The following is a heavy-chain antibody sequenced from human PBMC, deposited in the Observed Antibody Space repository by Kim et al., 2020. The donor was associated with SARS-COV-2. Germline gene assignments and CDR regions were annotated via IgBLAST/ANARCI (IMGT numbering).Heavy chain of an antibody. J-gene: IGHJ6*03. CDR2: IWYDGSNK. V-gene: IGHV3-33*01. CDR3: ARDPSNRRLYYYYYMDV. Sequence: GGSLRLSCAASGFTFNSFDMHWVRQAPGKGLEWVAVIWYDGSNKYYADSVKGRFTISRDNSKNTLYLQMNSLRAEDTAVYYCARDPSNRRLYYYYYMDVWGKGTTVTVSS. CDR1: GFTFNSFD. D-gene: IGHD3-16*02.